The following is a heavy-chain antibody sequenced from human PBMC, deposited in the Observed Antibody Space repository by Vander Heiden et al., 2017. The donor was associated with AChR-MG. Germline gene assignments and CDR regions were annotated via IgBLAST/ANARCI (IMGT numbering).Heavy chain of an antibody. CDR1: GGTFSSYA. V-gene: IGHV1-69*06. J-gene: IGHJ6*03. CDR3: ARPSVLTDYQDMDV. Sequence: QVQLVQSGAEVKKPGSSVQVSCKASGGTFSSYAISWVRQAPGQGLEWMGGIIPIFDTANYEQKFQGRVTITADKSTSTAYMELSSLRSEDTAVYYCARPSVLTDYQDMDVWGKGTTVTVSS. D-gene: IGHD3-9*01. CDR2: IIPIFDTA.